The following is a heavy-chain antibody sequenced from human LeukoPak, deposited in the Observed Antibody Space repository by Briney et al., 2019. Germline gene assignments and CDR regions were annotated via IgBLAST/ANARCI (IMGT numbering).Heavy chain of an antibody. CDR1: GGSISTGTYY. CDR3: ARANYYGSKSLDY. CDR2: IYTSGST. D-gene: IGHD3-10*01. V-gene: IGHV4-61*02. J-gene: IGHJ4*02. Sequence: SQTLSLTCTVSGGSISTGTYYWIWIRQPAGKGVEWIGRIYTSGSTNYNPSLKSRVTISIDTSKNQFSLKLSSVTAADTAVYYCARANYYGSKSLDYWGQGSLVTVSS.